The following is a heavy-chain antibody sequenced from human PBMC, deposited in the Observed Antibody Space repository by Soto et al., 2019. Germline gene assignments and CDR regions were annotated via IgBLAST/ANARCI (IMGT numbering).Heavy chain of an antibody. CDR2: IYYSGST. CDR1: GGSISSGGYY. D-gene: IGHD2-15*01. CDR3: ARERGGYCSGGSCHYWYFDL. Sequence: QVQLQESGPGLVKPSQTLSLTCTVSGGSISSGGYYWSWIRQHPGKGLEWIGYIYYSGSTYYNPSLMSRVTISVDTSKNQFSLKLSSVTAADTAVYYCARERGGYCSGGSCHYWYFDLWGRGTLVTVSS. J-gene: IGHJ2*01. V-gene: IGHV4-31*03.